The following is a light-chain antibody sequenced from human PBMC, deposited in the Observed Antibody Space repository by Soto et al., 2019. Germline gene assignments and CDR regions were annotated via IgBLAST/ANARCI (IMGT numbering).Light chain of an antibody. CDR1: QSVTKN. J-gene: IGKJ2*01. CDR3: QQYSYWPRYT. V-gene: IGKV3-15*01. CDR2: GAS. Sequence: EIVMTQSPATLSVSPGERATLSCRASQSVTKNVVWYQQKPGQAPRLVIFGASTRATGIPARFSGSGSGTELTFTVSSLHSEDFAVNYCQQYSYWPRYTFGQGTKLEIK.